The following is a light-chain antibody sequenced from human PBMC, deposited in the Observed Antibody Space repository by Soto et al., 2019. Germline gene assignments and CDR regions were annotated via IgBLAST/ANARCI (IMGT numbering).Light chain of an antibody. V-gene: IGKV1-5*03. Sequence: DIQMTQSPYTLSASVGDSVTITCRASQSISPWLAWYQQKPGKAPKLLIYKASSLEGGVPSRFSGSGSGTDFNITISSLQPDDVATYYCQQYNTYPLTFGGGTKVDIK. CDR2: KAS. CDR3: QQYNTYPLT. CDR1: QSISPW. J-gene: IGKJ4*01.